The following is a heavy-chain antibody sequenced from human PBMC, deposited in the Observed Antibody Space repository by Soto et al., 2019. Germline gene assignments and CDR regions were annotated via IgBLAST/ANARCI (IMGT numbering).Heavy chain of an antibody. J-gene: IGHJ4*02. Sequence: VQLLESGGGLVQPGGSLRLSCAASGFTFSGSAMTWVRQAPGKWLEYVSSITSSGSEVFHAASVKGRFTMSRDNSKNMLYLQMNSLRAEDTAVYYCAKEGYDSGWYWDSWGKVALVTVSS. D-gene: IGHD6-19*01. CDR3: AKEGYDSGWYWDS. CDR2: ITSSGSEV. V-gene: IGHV3-23*01. CDR1: GFTFSGSA.